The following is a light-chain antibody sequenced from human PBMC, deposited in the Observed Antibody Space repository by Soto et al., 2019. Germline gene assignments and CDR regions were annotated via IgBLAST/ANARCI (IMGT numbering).Light chain of an antibody. V-gene: IGLV2-14*01. Sequence: QSVLTQPASVSGSPGQSITISCTGTSGDIGSYNRVSWYQQHPGKAPKLIIYEVTDRPSGVSNRFSGSKSGTSASLAITGLQTEDEADYYCQSYDNRSDYVFGTGTKLTVL. CDR2: EVT. CDR1: SGDIGSYNR. J-gene: IGLJ1*01. CDR3: QSYDNRSDYV.